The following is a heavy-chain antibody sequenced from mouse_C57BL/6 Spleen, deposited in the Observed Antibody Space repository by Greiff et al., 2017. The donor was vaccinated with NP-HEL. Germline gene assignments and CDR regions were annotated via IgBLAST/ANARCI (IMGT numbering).Heavy chain of an antibody. CDR1: GYSITSGYY. V-gene: IGHV3-6*01. D-gene: IGHD2-5*01. J-gene: IGHJ2*01. Sequence: EVQLVESGPGLVKPSQSLSLTCSVTGYSITSGYYWNWIRQFPGNKLEWMGYISYDGSNNYNPSLKNRISITRDTSKNQFFLKLNSVTTEDTATYYCARRRVYSNYFDYWGQGTTLTVSS. CDR3: ARRRVYSNYFDY. CDR2: ISYDGSN.